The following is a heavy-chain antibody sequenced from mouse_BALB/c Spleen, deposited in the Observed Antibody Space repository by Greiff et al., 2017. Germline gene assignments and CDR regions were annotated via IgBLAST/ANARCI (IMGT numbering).Heavy chain of an antibody. J-gene: IGHJ4*01. D-gene: IGHD2-1*01. CDR1: GYTFTSYW. CDR2: IDPSDSET. CDR3: ARSGGNRAMDY. Sequence: QVQLQQSGAELVKPGAPVKLSCKASGYTFTSYWMNWVKQRPGRGLEWIGRIDPSDSETHYNQKFKDKATLTVDKSSSTAYIQLSSLTSEDSAVYYCARSGGNRAMDYWGQGTSVTVSS. V-gene: IGHV1-69*02.